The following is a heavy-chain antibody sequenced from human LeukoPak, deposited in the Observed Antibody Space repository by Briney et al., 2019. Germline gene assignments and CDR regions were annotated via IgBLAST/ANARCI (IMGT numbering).Heavy chain of an antibody. Sequence: GGTLRLSCATSGFTFSSYDMSWVRQAPGKGLEWVSCISGSGGRTYYADFVKGRFTISRDNAKNTLYLQMNSLRAEDTAVYYCARGGGYSYGSFDYWGQGTLVTVSS. CDR3: ARGGGYSYGSFDY. D-gene: IGHD5-18*01. CDR2: ISGSGGRT. J-gene: IGHJ4*02. V-gene: IGHV3-23*01. CDR1: GFTFSSYD.